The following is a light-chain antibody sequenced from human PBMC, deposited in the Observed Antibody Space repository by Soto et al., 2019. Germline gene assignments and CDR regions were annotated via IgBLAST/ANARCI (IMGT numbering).Light chain of an antibody. CDR2: DAS. Sequence: EIVLTQSPATLSLSPGERATLSCRASQSVSSYLAWYQQKPGQAPRLLIYDASNRATGIPARFSGSGSGTDFTLTISSLEPEDFAVYYCQQRINWPPGYTFGQGTKLGIK. CDR3: QQRINWPPGYT. CDR1: QSVSSY. V-gene: IGKV3-11*01. J-gene: IGKJ2*01.